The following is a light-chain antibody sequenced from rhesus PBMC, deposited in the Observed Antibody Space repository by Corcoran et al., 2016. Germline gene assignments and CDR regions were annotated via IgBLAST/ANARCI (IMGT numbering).Light chain of an antibody. CDR3: QQSYSAPWT. CDR2: KAS. CDR1: LGISSW. J-gene: IGKJ1*01. Sequence: DIQMTQSPSSLSASVGDRVTITCRASLGISSWLAWFQHKPGKAPYLLIFKASSLQSGVPSRFRGSGSGTDLTLTISSLQPEGFATYYCQQSYSAPWTFGQGTKVEIK. V-gene: IGKV1-21*01.